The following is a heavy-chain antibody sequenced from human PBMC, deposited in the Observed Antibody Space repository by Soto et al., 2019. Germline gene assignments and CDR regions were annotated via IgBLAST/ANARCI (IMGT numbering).Heavy chain of an antibody. V-gene: IGHV3-30*18. J-gene: IGHJ4*02. CDR2: ISYDGSNQ. CDR1: GFTFSSYG. D-gene: IGHD3-16*02. CDR3: AKALGELSPESYDH. Sequence: QVQLVESGGGVVQPGRSLRLSCAASGFTFSSYGMHWVRQASGKGLEWVAIISYDGSNQYYADSVKGRFTISRDNSKNTLDLQMNSLRTEDTAVYYCAKALGELSPESYDHWGQGVLVTVSS.